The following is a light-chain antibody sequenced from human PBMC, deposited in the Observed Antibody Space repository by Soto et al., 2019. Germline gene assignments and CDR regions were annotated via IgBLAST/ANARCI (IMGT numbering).Light chain of an antibody. J-gene: IGKJ2*01. Sequence: DIQMTQSPSSLSASVGDRVTITCRASQSISSYLNWYQQKPGKAPKLLIYAASSLQSMVPSRFSGSGSGTDFTLNISSLQPEDFATYYCQQSYSTPYTFGQETKLEIK. CDR3: QQSYSTPYT. V-gene: IGKV1-39*01. CDR2: AAS. CDR1: QSISSY.